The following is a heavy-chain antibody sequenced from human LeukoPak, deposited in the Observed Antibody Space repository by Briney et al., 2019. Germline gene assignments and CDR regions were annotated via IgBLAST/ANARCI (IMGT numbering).Heavy chain of an antibody. Sequence: PGRSLRLSCAASGFTFSSYGMHWVRQAPGKGLEWVAVISYDGSNKYYADSVKGRFTISRDNSKNTRYLQMNSLRAEDTVVYYCAKDGVDPWGQGTLVTVSS. D-gene: IGHD2-8*01. V-gene: IGHV3-30*18. CDR3: AKDGVDP. CDR1: GFTFSSYG. CDR2: ISYDGSNK. J-gene: IGHJ5*02.